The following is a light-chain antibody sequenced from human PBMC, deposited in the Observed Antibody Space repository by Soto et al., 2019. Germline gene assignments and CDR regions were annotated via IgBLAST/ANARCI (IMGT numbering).Light chain of an antibody. J-gene: IGKJ1*01. V-gene: IGKV3-20*01. CDR3: QQYGSSPPWT. CDR2: GAS. Sequence: EIVLTQSPGTLSLSPGERATLSCRASQSVSSSYLAWYQQKPGQAPRLLIYGASSRATGIPDRFSGSGSGTDFTLTINRLEPEDYAVNYCQQYGSSPPWTFGQGTKVDIK. CDR1: QSVSSSY.